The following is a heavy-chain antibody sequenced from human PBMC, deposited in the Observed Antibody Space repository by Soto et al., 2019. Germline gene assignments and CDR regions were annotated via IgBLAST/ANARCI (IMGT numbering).Heavy chain of an antibody. V-gene: IGHV3-23*01. CDR3: ARIRGYWYGLDV. CDR1: GFPLSTYG. Sequence: EVQLLESGGGLVQPGGSLRLSCAASGFPLSTYGMTLVRQAPGKGLEWVSAITGTGGNTYYVASVKGRFTSSRDNSKNMLYLQVNSLRVEDTAVYYCARIRGYWYGLDVWGQGTTVTVSS. J-gene: IGHJ6*02. CDR2: ITGTGGNT.